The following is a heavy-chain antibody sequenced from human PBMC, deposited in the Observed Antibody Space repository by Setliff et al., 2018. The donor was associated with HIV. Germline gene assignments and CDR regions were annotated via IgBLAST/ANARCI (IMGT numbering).Heavy chain of an antibody. CDR3: VRGFCSSTTCYEDYYYMDV. Sequence: LSLTCTVSGGSISGYYWSWIRQPPGKGLEWIGTIFYTGNTNYNPSLKSRVTLSGGMSENQLFLRLTSVTAADTAVYYCVRGFCSSTTCYEDYYYMDVWGKGSTVTVS. CDR2: IFYTGNT. V-gene: IGHV4-59*01. CDR1: GGSISGYY. J-gene: IGHJ6*03. D-gene: IGHD2-2*01.